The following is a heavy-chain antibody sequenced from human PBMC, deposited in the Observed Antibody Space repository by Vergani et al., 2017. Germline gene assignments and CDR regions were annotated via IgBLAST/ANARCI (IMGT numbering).Heavy chain of an antibody. Sequence: QLQLQESGPGLVKPSETLSLTCTVSGGPINNNNYYWGWIRQPPGKGLEWIGSIYYSGRTYHNPSLKSRVSICVDTARNQFSLRVISVTAADTAVYFCASYSSSAGPYNYMDVWGRGTTVTVSS. CDR2: IYYSGRT. D-gene: IGHD6-6*01. CDR3: ASYSSSAGPYNYMDV. CDR1: GGPINNNNYY. V-gene: IGHV4-39*01. J-gene: IGHJ6*03.